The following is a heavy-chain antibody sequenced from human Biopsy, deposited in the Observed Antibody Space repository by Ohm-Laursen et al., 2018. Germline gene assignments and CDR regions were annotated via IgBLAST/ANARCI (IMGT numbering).Heavy chain of an antibody. V-gene: IGHV4-34*01. J-gene: IGHJ3*01. D-gene: IGHD4/OR15-4a*01. CDR3: ARGPYGDNAGAFDV. CDR2: FSHTGTT. CDR1: GGSFNGYD. Sequence: GTLSLTCPVDGGSFNGYDWTWIRQPPGKGLEWVGEFSHTGTTIYNPSLKSRLTISVDKSKNHFSLRLTSVTAADTATYFCARGPYGDNAGAFDVWGQGTVVTVSS.